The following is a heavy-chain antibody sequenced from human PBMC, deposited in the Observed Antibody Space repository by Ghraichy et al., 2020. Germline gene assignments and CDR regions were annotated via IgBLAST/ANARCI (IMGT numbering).Heavy chain of an antibody. CDR1: GFIFSSYA. CDR3: ARDKEQYTYGPAFDP. Sequence: GESLNISCAASGFIFSSYAMHWVRQAPGEGLEWVTLIWHDGSNKYYADSVKGRFTISRDNSNKNLYLQMNSLRAEDTAVYYCARDKEQYTYGPAFDPWGQGTLVTVSS. CDR2: IWHDGSNK. J-gene: IGHJ5*02. V-gene: IGHV3-33*01. D-gene: IGHD3-16*01.